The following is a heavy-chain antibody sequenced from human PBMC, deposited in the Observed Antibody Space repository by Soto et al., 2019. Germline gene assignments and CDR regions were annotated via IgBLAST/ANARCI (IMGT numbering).Heavy chain of an antibody. D-gene: IGHD3-10*01. CDR2: ISGSGGVT. CDR1: SFTFIRHA. CDR3: AKEGIYGSGRSYGMDV. J-gene: IGHJ6*02. V-gene: IGHV3-23*01. Sequence: GGSLIRSGAASSFTFIRHAMIWVRQSPGEGLDWVSGISGSGGVTYYADSVKGRFTISRDNSKNTLYLQMNSLRAEDTAVYYCAKEGIYGSGRSYGMDVWGQGTTVTVSS.